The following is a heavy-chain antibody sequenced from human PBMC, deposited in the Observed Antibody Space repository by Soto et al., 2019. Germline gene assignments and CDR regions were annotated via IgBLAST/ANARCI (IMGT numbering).Heavy chain of an antibody. CDR3: AREGAPYSSGWQGIDY. CDR2: ISYDGSNK. CDR1: GFTFSSYA. J-gene: IGHJ4*02. Sequence: QVQLVESGGGVVQPGRSLRLSCAASGFTFSSYAMHWVRQAPGKGLEWVAVISYDGSNKYYADSVKGRFTISRDNSKNTLYPQMNSLRAEDTAVYYCAREGAPYSSGWQGIDYWGQGTLVTVSS. V-gene: IGHV3-30-3*01. D-gene: IGHD6-19*01.